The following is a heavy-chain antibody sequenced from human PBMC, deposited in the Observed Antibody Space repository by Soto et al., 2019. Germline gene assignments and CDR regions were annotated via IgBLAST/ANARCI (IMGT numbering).Heavy chain of an antibody. CDR1: GFTFSDYY. CDR3: ARVPPNCSGGSCYGYYFDY. Sequence: GGSLRLSCAASGFTFSDYYMSWIRQAPGKGLEWVSYISSSSSYTNYADSVKGRFTISRDNAKNSLYLQMNSLRAEDTAVYYCARVPPNCSGGSCYGYYFDYWGQGTLVTV. D-gene: IGHD2-15*01. V-gene: IGHV3-11*06. CDR2: ISSSSSYT. J-gene: IGHJ4*02.